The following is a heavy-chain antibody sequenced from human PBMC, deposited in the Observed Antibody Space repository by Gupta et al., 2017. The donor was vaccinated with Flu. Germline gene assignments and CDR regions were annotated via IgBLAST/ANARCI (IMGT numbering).Heavy chain of an antibody. CDR3: ARGLDSSATRPLEY. CDR2: IIPIFGTA. V-gene: IGHV1-69*01. Sequence: QVQLVQSGAEVKKPGSSVKVSCKASGGTFRTYGIGWVRQAPGQGLEYMGGIIPIFGTADYALKFQGRVTITADESTSTAYMEVSSLRSEDTAVYYCARGLDSSATRPLEYWGQGTLVTVSS. J-gene: IGHJ4*02. D-gene: IGHD6-25*01. CDR1: GGTFRTYG.